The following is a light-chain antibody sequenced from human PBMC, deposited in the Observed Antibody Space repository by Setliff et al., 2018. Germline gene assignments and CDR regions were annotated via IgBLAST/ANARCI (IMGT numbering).Light chain of an antibody. CDR2: DVN. Sequence: QSALTQPASVSGSPGQSITISCTGTSSDVGTSYNYVSWYQQHPGKAPKLMIYDVNKRPSGVSNRFSGSKSGNTASLTISGLQPEDEADYYCCSYTSSDTYVSGIGTKGTVL. CDR3: CSYTSSDTYV. V-gene: IGLV2-14*03. J-gene: IGLJ1*01. CDR1: SSDVGTSYNY.